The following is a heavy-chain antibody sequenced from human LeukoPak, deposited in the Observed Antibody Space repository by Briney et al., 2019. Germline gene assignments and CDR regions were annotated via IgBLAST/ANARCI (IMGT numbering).Heavy chain of an antibody. V-gene: IGHV1-69*05. CDR3: ARDGAGWSPRNYYYYYMDV. J-gene: IGHJ6*03. Sequence: SVKVSCKASGGTFSSYAISWVRQAPGQGLEWMGGIIPIFGTANYAQKFQGRVTITTDESTSTAYMELSSLRSEDTAVYYCARDGAGWSPRNYYYYYMDVWGKGTTVTVSS. D-gene: IGHD6-19*01. CDR2: IIPIFGTA. CDR1: GGTFSSYA.